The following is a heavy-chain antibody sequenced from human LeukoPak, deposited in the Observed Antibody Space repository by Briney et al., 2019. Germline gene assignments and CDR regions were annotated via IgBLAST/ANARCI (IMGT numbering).Heavy chain of an antibody. V-gene: IGHV4-34*01. CDR3: AGLKGPAARPFDY. J-gene: IGHJ4*02. CDR2: INHSGST. CDR1: GGSFSGYY. Sequence: SETLSLTCAVYGGSFSGYYWSWIRQPPGKGLEWIGEINHSGSTNYNPSLKSRVTISVDTSKNQFSLKLSPVTAADTAVYYCAGLKGPAARPFDYWGQGTLVTVSS. D-gene: IGHD2-2*02.